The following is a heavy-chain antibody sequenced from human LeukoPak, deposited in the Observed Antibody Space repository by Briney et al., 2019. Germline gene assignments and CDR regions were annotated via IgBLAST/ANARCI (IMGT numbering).Heavy chain of an antibody. D-gene: IGHD6-13*01. J-gene: IGHJ6*03. CDR1: GFTFSDYN. CDR2: IKQDGSEK. Sequence: GGSLRLSCAASGFTFSDYNMRWIRQAPGKGLEWVANIKQDGSEKYYVDSVKGRFTISRDNAKNSLYLQMNSLRAEDTAVYYCARAVGSIAAAGRYYYYYYMDVWGKGTTVTVSS. V-gene: IGHV3-7*01. CDR3: ARAVGSIAAAGRYYYYYYMDV.